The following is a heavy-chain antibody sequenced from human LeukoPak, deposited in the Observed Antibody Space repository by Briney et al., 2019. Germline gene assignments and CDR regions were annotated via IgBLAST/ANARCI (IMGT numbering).Heavy chain of an antibody. Sequence: SQTLSLTCTVSGGSTSSGSYYWSWIRQPAGKGLEWIGRIYTSGSTNYNPSLKSRVTISVDTSKNQFSLKLSSVTAADTAVYYCARAGYSSSYNWFDPWGQGTLVTVSS. V-gene: IGHV4-61*02. CDR1: GGSTSSGSYY. CDR2: IYTSGST. D-gene: IGHD6-13*01. CDR3: ARAGYSSSYNWFDP. J-gene: IGHJ5*02.